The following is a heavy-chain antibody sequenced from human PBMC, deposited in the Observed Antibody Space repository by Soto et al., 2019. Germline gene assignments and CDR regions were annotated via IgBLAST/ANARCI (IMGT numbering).Heavy chain of an antibody. Sequence: GGSLRLSCAASGFTFSSYWMHWVRQAPGKGLVWVSRISIDGSRTNYADSVKGRCTISRDNARNTLYLQMNGMREEDTLVSYCATVGQSGFWSGYYLDVWGQRTPVTVSS. J-gene: IGHJ6*02. D-gene: IGHD3-3*01. CDR1: GFTFSSYW. CDR2: ISIDGSRT. V-gene: IGHV3-74*01. CDR3: ATVGQSGFWSGYYLDV.